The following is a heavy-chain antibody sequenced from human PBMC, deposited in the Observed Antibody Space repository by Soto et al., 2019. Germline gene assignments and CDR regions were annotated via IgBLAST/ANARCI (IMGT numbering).Heavy chain of an antibody. CDR3: ARVRVDWGGAFDL. CDR1: GGSFGSSA. D-gene: IGHD2-21*01. V-gene: IGHV1-69*01. J-gene: IGHJ3*01. Sequence: QVQLVQSGADVKKPGSSVKVSCKTSGGSFGSSAISWVRQAPTQGLEWMGEIIPVFDKANYAQNFQGRLTITADELTGTVFMELSTVRSEDTAVYFWARVRVDWGGAFDLWGVGTFVTVSS. CDR2: IIPVFDKA.